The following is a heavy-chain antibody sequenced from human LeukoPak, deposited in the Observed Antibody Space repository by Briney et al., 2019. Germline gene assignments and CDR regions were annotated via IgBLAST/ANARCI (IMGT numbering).Heavy chain of an antibody. CDR3: ARVGYDFWSGYYGYYYMDV. CDR1: GGTFSSYA. V-gene: IGHV1-69*01. J-gene: IGHJ6*03. D-gene: IGHD3-3*01. CDR2: IIPIFGTA. Sequence: GSSVKVSCKASGGTFSSYAISWVRQAPGQGLEWMGGIIPIFGTANYAQKFQGRVTITADESTSTAYMELSSLRSEDTAVYYCARVGYDFWSGYYGYYYMDVWGKGTTVTVSS.